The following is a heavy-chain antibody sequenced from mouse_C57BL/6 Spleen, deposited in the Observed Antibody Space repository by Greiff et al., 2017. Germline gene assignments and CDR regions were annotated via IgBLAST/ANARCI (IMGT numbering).Heavy chain of an antibody. J-gene: IGHJ4*01. CDR2: ISSGSSTI. CDR3: ARVGYYYAVDY. CDR1: GFTFSDYG. Sequence: EVQLVESGGGLVKPGGSLKLSCAASGFTFSDYGMHWVRQAPEKGLEWVAYISSGSSTIYYADTVKGRFTISRDNAKNTLFLQMTSLRSEDAARYCCARVGYYYAVDYWGQGTSVTVSS. V-gene: IGHV5-17*01.